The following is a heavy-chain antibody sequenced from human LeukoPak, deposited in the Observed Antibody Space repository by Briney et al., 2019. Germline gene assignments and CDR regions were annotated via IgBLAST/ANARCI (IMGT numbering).Heavy chain of an antibody. V-gene: IGHV3-7*05. CDR3: ARWSYVSGTWFLDS. CDR2: INEDGSTI. D-gene: IGHD3-10*01. J-gene: IGHJ4*02. CDR1: GFTFNSYW. Sequence: GESLRLSCEASGFTFNSYWMSWVRQAPGKGLEWVADINEDGSTIYYVNSVKGRFTISRDNAKNSLSLQLNTLRAEDRAVYYCARWSYVSGTWFLDSWGQGALVTVSS.